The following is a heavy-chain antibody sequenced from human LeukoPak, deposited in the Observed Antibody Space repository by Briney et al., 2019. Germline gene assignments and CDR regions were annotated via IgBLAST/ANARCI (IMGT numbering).Heavy chain of an antibody. V-gene: IGHV1-8*01. D-gene: IGHD6-6*01. J-gene: IGHJ4*02. CDR2: MNPNSGNT. CDR1: GYTFTSYD. Sequence: GASGKVSCKASGYTFTSYDINWVRQATGQGLEWMGWMNPNSGNTGYAQKFQGRVTMTRNTSISTAYMELSSLRSEDTAVYYCARGRGAARPFDYWGQGTLVTVSS. CDR3: ARGRGAARPFDY.